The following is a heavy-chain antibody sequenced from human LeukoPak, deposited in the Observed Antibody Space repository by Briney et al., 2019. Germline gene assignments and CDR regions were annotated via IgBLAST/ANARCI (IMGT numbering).Heavy chain of an antibody. J-gene: IGHJ4*02. D-gene: IGHD2-2*01. CDR1: GYTLTELS. V-gene: IGHV1-24*01. Sequence: ASVKVSCKVSGYTLTELSMHWVRQAPGKGLAWMGGFDPEDGETIYAQKFQGRVTMTEDTSTDTAYMELSSLRSEDTAVYYCATAIVEEYQLLQPPFDYWGQGTLVTVSS. CDR3: ATAIVEEYQLLQPPFDY. CDR2: FDPEDGET.